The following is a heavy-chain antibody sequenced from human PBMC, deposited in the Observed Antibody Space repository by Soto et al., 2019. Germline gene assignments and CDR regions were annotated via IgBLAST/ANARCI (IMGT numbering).Heavy chain of an antibody. J-gene: IGHJ4*02. CDR3: ANRSILSVVEDYFDY. V-gene: IGHV2-5*02. CDR2: IYWDDDK. Sequence: QITLKESGPTLVKPTQTLTLTCTFSGFSLSTSGVGVGWIRQPPGKALEWLALIYWDDDKRYSPSLKSRLTITKDTSKNQVVLTMTNMAPLDTATYYCANRSILSVVEDYFDYWGQGTLVTVSS. CDR1: GFSLSTSGVG. D-gene: IGHD2-15*01.